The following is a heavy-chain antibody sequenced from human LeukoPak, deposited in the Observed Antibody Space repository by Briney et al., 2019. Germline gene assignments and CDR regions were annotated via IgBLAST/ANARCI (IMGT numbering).Heavy chain of an antibody. D-gene: IGHD6-6*01. J-gene: IGHJ4*02. CDR3: ARGGAARPEWGY. V-gene: IGHV3-21*01. Sequence: GGSLRLSCAASGFTFSSYSMNWVRQAPGKGLEWVSSISSSSSYIYYADSVKGRFTISRDNAKNSLYLQMNSLRAEDTAVYYCARGGAARPEWGYWGQGTLVTVSS. CDR1: GFTFSSYS. CDR2: ISSSSSYI.